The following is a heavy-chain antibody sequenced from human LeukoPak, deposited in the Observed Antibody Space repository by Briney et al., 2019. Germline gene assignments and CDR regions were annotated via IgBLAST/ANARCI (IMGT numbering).Heavy chain of an antibody. Sequence: GGSLRLSCAASGFTFSSYAMSWVRQAPGKGLEWVSAISGSGGSTYYADSMKGRFTISRDNSKNTLYLQMNSLRAEDTAVYYCAKDWDIVATITGDAFDIWGQGTMVTVSS. CDR2: ISGSGGST. CDR1: GFTFSSYA. J-gene: IGHJ3*02. CDR3: AKDWDIVATITGDAFDI. V-gene: IGHV3-23*01. D-gene: IGHD5-12*01.